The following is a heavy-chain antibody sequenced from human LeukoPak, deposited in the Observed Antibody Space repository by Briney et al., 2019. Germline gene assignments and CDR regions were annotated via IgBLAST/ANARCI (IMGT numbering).Heavy chain of an antibody. V-gene: IGHV1-18*01. D-gene: IGHD6-13*01. CDR3: ARGARAAAADY. J-gene: IGHJ4*02. CDR1: GFTFNDYG. Sequence: ASVKVSCKTSGFTFNDYGVTWVRQAPGQGLEWMAWISAYDGHTKYKQKFQDRVSMTTDTSTTTAYMELSSLRSEDTAAYYCARGARAAAADYWGQGTLVTVSS. CDR2: ISAYDGHT.